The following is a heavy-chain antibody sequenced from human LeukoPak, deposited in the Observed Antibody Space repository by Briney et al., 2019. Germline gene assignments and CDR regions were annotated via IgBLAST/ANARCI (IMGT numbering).Heavy chain of an antibody. J-gene: IGHJ4*02. CDR3: ARDSPNEGILWWSIDY. CDR1: GFTFSSYG. CDR2: ISYDGSNK. D-gene: IGHD2-21*01. Sequence: GGSLRLSCAASGFTFSSYGMHWVRQAPGKGLEWVAVISYDGSNKYYADSVKGRFTISRDNSKNTLYLQMNSLRAEDTAVYYCARDSPNEGILWWSIDYWGQGTLVTVSS. V-gene: IGHV3-30*03.